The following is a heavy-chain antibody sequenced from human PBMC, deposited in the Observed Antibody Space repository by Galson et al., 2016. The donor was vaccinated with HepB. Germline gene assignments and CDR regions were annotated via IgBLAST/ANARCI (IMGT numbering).Heavy chain of an antibody. CDR3: ARDVRDFSGSGTTD. V-gene: IGHV4-31*03. D-gene: IGHD3-3*01. Sequence: TLSLTCTVSGDSISSGGYSWSWIRQHPGKGLEWIGYIYYRGSTYYNPSLKSRVTMSVDTSKNQFSLKLSSVTAADTAVYYCARDVRDFSGSGTTDWGQGTLVTVSS. CDR2: IYYRGST. CDR1: GDSISSGGYS. J-gene: IGHJ4*02.